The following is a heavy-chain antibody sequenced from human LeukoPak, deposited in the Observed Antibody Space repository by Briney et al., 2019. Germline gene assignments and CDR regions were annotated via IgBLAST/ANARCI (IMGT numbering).Heavy chain of an antibody. J-gene: IGHJ4*02. CDR1: GFALSSSG. Sequence: PGGSLRLSCAASGFALSSSGMHWGRQAPGKGLEWVAFIRYDGSNKYYADSVKGRFTISRDNSKNTLYLQMNSLRAEDTAVYFCARTNSLDRGPIIDPRDYWGQGTLVTVSS. CDR3: ARTNSLDRGPIIDPRDY. V-gene: IGHV3-33*01. D-gene: IGHD3-10*01. CDR2: IRYDGSNK.